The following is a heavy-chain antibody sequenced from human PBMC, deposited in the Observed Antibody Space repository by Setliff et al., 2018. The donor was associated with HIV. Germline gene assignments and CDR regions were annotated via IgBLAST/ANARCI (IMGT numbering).Heavy chain of an antibody. Sequence: SVKVSCKASGGTFGNFAISWVRQAPGQRLEWLEKIIPMLGLADYAPKFQGRVTISADESTNTVYMALSRLTSDDLAVYYCARGEMATMESDDAFDLWGQGTMVTVSS. CDR2: IIPMLGLA. V-gene: IGHV1-69*04. CDR1: GGTFGNFA. D-gene: IGHD5-12*01. CDR3: ARGEMATMESDDAFDL. J-gene: IGHJ3*01.